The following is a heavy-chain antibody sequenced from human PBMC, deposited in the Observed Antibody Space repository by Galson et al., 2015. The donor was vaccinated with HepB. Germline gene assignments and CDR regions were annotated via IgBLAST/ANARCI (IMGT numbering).Heavy chain of an antibody. CDR2: IIPIFGTA. V-gene: IGHV1-69*01. CDR3: AYFTSGSAEDLHY. CDR1: GGTFSSYS. J-gene: IGHJ1*01. Sequence: SCKASGGTFSSYSIIWVRQAPGQGLEWMGGIIPIFGTAHYAQKFQGRVTIAADESTSTAYMVLRSLRYEDTAVYYCAYFTSGSAEDLHYWGQGTLVTVSS. D-gene: IGHD3-10*01.